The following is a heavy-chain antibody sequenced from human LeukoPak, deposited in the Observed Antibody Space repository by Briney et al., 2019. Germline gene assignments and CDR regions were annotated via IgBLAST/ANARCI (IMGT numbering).Heavy chain of an antibody. D-gene: IGHD3-22*01. CDR2: IYYSGRT. J-gene: IGHJ1*01. Sequence: PSETLSLTCTIFGDSVSRSDSYWDWIRQPPGKGLEWIGTIYYSGRTYYSPSLKSRVTVSVDMSNNQFSLTLSSVTAADTALYFCARRRYYDSSGYLEWGQGTLVTVSS. CDR1: GDSVSRSDSY. CDR3: ARRRYYDSSGYLE. V-gene: IGHV4-39*01.